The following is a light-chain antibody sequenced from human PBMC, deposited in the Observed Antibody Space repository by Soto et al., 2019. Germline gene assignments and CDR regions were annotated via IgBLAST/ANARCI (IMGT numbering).Light chain of an antibody. V-gene: IGKV4-1*01. Sequence: DIVMTQSPDSLAVSLGERATINCRSSQSVLYSSNNKNYLGWYQQKPGQAPKLLIYWASTRESGVPDRFSGSGSGTDFTLTISSLQAEDVAVYYCQHYYSDPPWTFGQGTKEEIK. CDR2: WAS. CDR1: QSVLYSSNNKNY. J-gene: IGKJ1*01. CDR3: QHYYSDPPWT.